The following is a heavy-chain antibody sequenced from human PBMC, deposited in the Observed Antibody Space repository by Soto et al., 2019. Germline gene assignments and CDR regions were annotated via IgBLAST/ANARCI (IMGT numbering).Heavy chain of an antibody. D-gene: IGHD3-3*01. J-gene: IGHJ6*02. V-gene: IGHV1-18*01. CDR1: GYSFTAYG. CDR2: ISCYNGKT. CDR3: ARDAPPQELRFLEWHNYDYNGMDV. Sequence: QVQVVQSGDEVKETGASVRVSCKTSGYSFTAYGISWVRQAPGQGLEWMGWISCYNGKTKDAQKVQGRVTMTTDTPTRKGFMEVRSLRSYDSAIYYCARDAPPQELRFLEWHNYDYNGMDVWGQGTTVTVSS.